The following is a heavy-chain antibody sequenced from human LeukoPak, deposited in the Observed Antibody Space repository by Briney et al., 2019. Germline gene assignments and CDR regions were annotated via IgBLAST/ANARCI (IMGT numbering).Heavy chain of an antibody. Sequence: GGSLRLSCAASGFTFSSYWMSWVRQAPGKGLEWVANIKQDGSEKYYVDSVKGRFTIPRDNAKNSLYLQMNSLRAEDTAVYYCARDASYVWFDPWGQGTLVTVSS. V-gene: IGHV3-7*01. J-gene: IGHJ5*02. D-gene: IGHD3-16*01. CDR1: GFTFSSYW. CDR3: ARDASYVWFDP. CDR2: IKQDGSEK.